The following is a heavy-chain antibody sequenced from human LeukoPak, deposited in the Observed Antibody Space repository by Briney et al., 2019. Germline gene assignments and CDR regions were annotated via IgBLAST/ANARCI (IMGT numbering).Heavy chain of an antibody. CDR2: ISGSGGST. J-gene: IGHJ4*02. V-gene: IGHV3-23*01. D-gene: IGHD5-18*01. CDR3: AKKGQLCYRFELDY. CDR1: GFTFSGYA. Sequence: GGSLRLSCAASGFTFSGYAMSWVRQAPGKGLEWVSAISGSGGSTYYADSVKGRFTISRDNSKNTLYLQMNSLRAEDTAVYYCAKKGQLCYRFELDYWGQGTLVTVSS.